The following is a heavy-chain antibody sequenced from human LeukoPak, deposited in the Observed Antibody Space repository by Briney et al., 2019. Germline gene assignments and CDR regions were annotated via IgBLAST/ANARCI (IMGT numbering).Heavy chain of an antibody. J-gene: IGHJ3*02. CDR2: THDSGNS. CDR3: ARDPFAGSDAFDI. CDR1: GGSITNNY. Sequence: PSETLSLTCTVSGGSITNNYWAWIRQPPGKGLEWIGYTHDSGNSNYNPSLRSRVTISIDTSKNQFSLKLSSVTAADTAVYYCARDPFAGSDAFDIWGQGTMVTVSS. D-gene: IGHD3-10*01. V-gene: IGHV4-59*12.